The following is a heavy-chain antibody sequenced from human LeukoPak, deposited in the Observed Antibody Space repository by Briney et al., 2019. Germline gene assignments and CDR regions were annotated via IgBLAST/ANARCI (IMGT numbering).Heavy chain of an antibody. CDR3: PRVRDCNGIRGAFDI. CDR2: ISSSSSYI. J-gene: IGHJ3*02. Sequence: GGSLRLSCAASGFTFSSYSMNWVRQAPGKGLEWVSSISSSSSYIYYADSVKGRFTISSDNAKNSLYLQMNSLRDEDVSLCYSPRVRDCNGIRGAFDIWGQGTMVTVSS. V-gene: IGHV3-21*01. CDR1: GFTFSSYS. D-gene: IGHD2-21*01.